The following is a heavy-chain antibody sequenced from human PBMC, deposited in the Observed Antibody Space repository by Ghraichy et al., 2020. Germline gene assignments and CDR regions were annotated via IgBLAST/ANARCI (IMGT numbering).Heavy chain of an antibody. CDR3: ATVTYRRVFVRGTNWFDA. CDR2: IYYSGST. D-gene: IGHD3-16*01. V-gene: IGHV4-59*01. CDR1: GGSISNSY. Sequence: SETLSLTCSVSGGSISNSYWSWIRQPPGKGLQWIGYIYYSGSTKYNPSLKSRVTISADTSKNQSSLILSSVIAADTAIYYCATVTYRRVFVRGTNWFDAWGQGTMVTVSS. J-gene: IGHJ5*02.